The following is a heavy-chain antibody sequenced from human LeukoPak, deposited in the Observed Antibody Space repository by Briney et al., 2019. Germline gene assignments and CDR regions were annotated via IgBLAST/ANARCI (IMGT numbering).Heavy chain of an antibody. D-gene: IGHD3-22*01. CDR2: IIPIFGTA. J-gene: IGHJ4*02. CDR3: AREARGYYDSSGYYSLDY. V-gene: IGHV1-69*05. Sequence: GASVKVSCKASGGTFSSCAISWVRQAPGQGLEWMGGIIPIFGTANYAQKFQGRVTITTDESTSTAYMELSSLRSEDTAVYYCAREARGYYDSSGYYSLDYWGQGTLVTVSS. CDR1: GGTFSSCA.